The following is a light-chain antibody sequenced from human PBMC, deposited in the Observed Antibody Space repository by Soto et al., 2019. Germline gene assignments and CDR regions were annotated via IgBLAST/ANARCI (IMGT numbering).Light chain of an antibody. CDR3: QSYDSSNHGV. J-gene: IGLJ2*01. CDR1: SGSIASNY. V-gene: IGLV6-57*04. Sequence: NFMLTQPHSVSESPGKTVTISCTRSSGSIASNYVQWYQQRPGSAPTTVIYEDNQRPSGVPDRFSGSIDSSSNSASLTISGLKTEDEADYYCQSYDSSNHGVFGGGIKLTVL. CDR2: EDN.